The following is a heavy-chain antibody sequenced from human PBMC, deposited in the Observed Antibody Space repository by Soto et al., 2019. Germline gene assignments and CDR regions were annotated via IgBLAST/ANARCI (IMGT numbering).Heavy chain of an antibody. CDR3: ARGRVVVVAAPHYYFDY. CDR1: GGSLSSYY. CDR2: IYYSGST. Sequence: SETLSLTCTVSGGSLSSYYLSWIRQPPGKGLEWIGYIYYSGSTNYNPSLKSRVTLSVDTSKNQFSLKLNSMTAADTAVYYCARGRVVVVAAPHYYFDYWGQGTLVTVSS. D-gene: IGHD2-15*01. J-gene: IGHJ4*02. V-gene: IGHV4-59*01.